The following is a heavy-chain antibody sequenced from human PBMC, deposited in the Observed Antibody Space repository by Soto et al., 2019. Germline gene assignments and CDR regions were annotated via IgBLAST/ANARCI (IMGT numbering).Heavy chain of an antibody. Sequence: SGGSLRLSCAASGFTLSDYTIHWVRQAPGKGLEWVAVISYDGRNKYYVDSVKGRFTISRDNSKNTLYLQMNGLRVEDTAVYYCCSADSQGASDYWGQGTLGSVSA. CDR2: ISYDGRNK. D-gene: IGHD2-15*01. V-gene: IGHV3-30*04. J-gene: IGHJ4*02. CDR1: GFTLSDYT. CDR3: CSADSQGASDY.